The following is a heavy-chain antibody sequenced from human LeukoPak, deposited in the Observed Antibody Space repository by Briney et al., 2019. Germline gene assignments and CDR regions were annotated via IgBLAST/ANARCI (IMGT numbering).Heavy chain of an antibody. CDR3: AREHYFYHMDA. V-gene: IGHV3-43*01. CDR2: ISWDGGST. Sequence: GGSLRLSCAASGFTFDDYTMHWVRQAPGKGLEWVSLISWDGGSTYYADSVKGRFTISRDNSKNSLYLQMNSLRAEDTAVYYCAREHYFYHMDAWGEGTTVTVSS. J-gene: IGHJ6*03. CDR1: GFTFDDYT.